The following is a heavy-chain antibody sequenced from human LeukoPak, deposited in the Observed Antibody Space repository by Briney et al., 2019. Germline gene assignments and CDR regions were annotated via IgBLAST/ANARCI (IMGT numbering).Heavy chain of an antibody. Sequence: PGGSLRLSCAASGFTFDDYGMSWVRQAPGKGLEWVSGIDWNGGSTGYADSVKGRFTISRDNAKNSLYLQMNSLRAEDTAVYYCARDFSRTIDYWGQGTLVTVSS. CDR3: ARDFSRTIDY. CDR2: IDWNGGST. CDR1: GFTFDDYG. J-gene: IGHJ4*02. V-gene: IGHV3-20*04. D-gene: IGHD1-14*01.